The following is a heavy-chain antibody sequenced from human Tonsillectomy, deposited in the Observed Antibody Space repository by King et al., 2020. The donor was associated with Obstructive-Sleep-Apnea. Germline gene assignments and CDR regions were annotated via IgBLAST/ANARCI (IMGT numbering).Heavy chain of an antibody. CDR3: AKDPRRQLPRGDYFDY. J-gene: IGHJ4*02. V-gene: IGHV3-23*04. CDR1: GFTFSSYA. Sequence: LVESGGGLVQPGGSLRLSCAASGFTFSSYAMSWVRQSPGKGVEWVSVISGSVGSTYYADSVKGRFTISRDNSKNTLYLQMNSLRAEDTAVYYCAKDPRRQLPRGDYFDYWGQGTLVTVSS. CDR2: ISGSVGST. D-gene: IGHD2-2*01.